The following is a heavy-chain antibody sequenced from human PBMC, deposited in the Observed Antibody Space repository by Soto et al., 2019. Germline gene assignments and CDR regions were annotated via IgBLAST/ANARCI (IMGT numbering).Heavy chain of an antibody. D-gene: IGHD1-1*01. CDR2: ISRDGNAI. CDR3: ARGAEMSTLTKWFDP. J-gene: IGHJ5*02. CDR1: GFTFSDYY. Sequence: VQLVESGGGLVKPGGSLRLSCAASGFTFSDYYMTWIRQVPGKGLEWLAYISRDGNAIFYADSVNGRFTISRDNAKNSLFLQMDDLRAEDTGMFFCARGAEMSTLTKWFDPWGQGTLVIVSS. V-gene: IGHV3-11*01.